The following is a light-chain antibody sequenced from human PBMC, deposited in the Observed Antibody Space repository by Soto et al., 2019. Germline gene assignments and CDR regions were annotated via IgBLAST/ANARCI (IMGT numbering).Light chain of an antibody. CDR2: ATS. CDR1: QSISIL. V-gene: IGKV1-5*03. J-gene: IGKJ1*01. CDR3: QHYNDFSWT. Sequence: DIHLTQSPSTLSASVGDRVTITCRASQSISILLAWYQQKPGKAPNLLIYATSTLETGVSSRFSGSGSGTEVTHTISSMQPDDSATYYCQHYNDFSWTFGQGTKVEIK.